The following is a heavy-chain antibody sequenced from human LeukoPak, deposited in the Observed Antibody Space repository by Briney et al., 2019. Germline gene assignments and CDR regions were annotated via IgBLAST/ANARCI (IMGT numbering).Heavy chain of an antibody. CDR3: ARTPGYSYGYRAHWYFDL. V-gene: IGHV4-34*01. Sequence: SETLSLTCAVYGGSFSGYYWSWIRQPPGKGLEWIGEINHSGSTNYNPSLKSRVTISVDTSKNQFSLKLSSVTAADTAVYYCARTPGYSYGYRAHWYFDLWGRGTLVTVSS. CDR2: INHSGST. CDR1: GGSFSGYY. J-gene: IGHJ2*01. D-gene: IGHD5-18*01.